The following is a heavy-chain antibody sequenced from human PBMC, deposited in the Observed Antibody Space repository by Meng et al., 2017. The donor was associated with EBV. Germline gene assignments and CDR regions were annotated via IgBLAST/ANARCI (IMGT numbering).Heavy chain of an antibody. CDR3: ARGPYYYDSSGYYYGEFDP. J-gene: IGHJ5*02. V-gene: IGHV1-8*01. Sequence: GELVQSGDEGKKPGASVKVSCKASGYTFTSYDFNWVRQATGKGLEWMGWMNPNSGNTGYEKKFQGRVTMTRNTSISTAYMELSSLRSEDTAVYYCARGPYYYDSSGYYYGEFDPWGQGTLVTVSS. CDR2: MNPNSGNT. D-gene: IGHD3-22*01. CDR1: GYTFTSYD.